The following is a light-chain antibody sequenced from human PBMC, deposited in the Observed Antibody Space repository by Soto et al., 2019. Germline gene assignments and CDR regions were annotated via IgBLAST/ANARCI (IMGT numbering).Light chain of an antibody. V-gene: IGLV2-8*01. CDR3: SSDGGRNTVV. J-gene: IGLJ2*01. CDR2: EVS. CDR1: SSDVGGYNY. Sequence: QSALTQPPSASGSPGQSVTISCTGSSSDVGGYNYVSWYQQHPGKAPKLMIYEVSKRPSGVPDRLSGSKSGNTASLTVSGLQAEDEADYYCSSDGGRNTVVFGGGTKVTVL.